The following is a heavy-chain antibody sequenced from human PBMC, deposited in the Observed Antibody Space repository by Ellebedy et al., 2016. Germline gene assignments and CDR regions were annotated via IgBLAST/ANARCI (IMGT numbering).Heavy chain of an antibody. J-gene: IGHJ3*02. CDR2: IIPILGIA. CDR1: GGTFSSYA. V-gene: IGHV1-69*04. CDR3: ANAQWIQLWLGAFDI. Sequence: SVKVSCXASGGTFSSYAISWVRQAPGQGLEWMGRIIPILGIANYAQKFQGRVTITADKSTSTAYMELSSLRSEDTAVYYCANAQWIQLWLGAFDIWGQGTMVTVSS. D-gene: IGHD5-18*01.